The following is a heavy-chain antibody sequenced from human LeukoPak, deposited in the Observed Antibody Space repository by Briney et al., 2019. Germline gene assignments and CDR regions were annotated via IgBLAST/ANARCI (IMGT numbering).Heavy chain of an antibody. V-gene: IGHV4-59*01. CDR3: ARGPGARALDV. Sequence: LETLSLTCTVSGGSISSSYWSWIRQSPGKGLEWIGYMYYSGSTNYNPSLKSRVTFSVDTSKNQFSLKLTSVTAADTAVYYCARGPGARALDVWGQGTTVTVSS. CDR2: MYYSGST. J-gene: IGHJ6*02. CDR1: GGSISSSY.